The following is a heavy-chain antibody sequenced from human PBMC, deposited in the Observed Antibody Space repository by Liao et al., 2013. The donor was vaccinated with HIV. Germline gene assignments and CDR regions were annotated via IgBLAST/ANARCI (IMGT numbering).Heavy chain of an antibody. CDR2: IYHSGST. Sequence: QLQLQESGPGLVKSSETLSLTCSVSGGSISSTTYYWGWIRQSPGRGLEWIGYIYHSGSTNYNPSLKSRVTMSVDTSKKQFSVKLSSVTAADTAVYYCARVHRGQWLVLGGTFEHWGQGILVTVSS. V-gene: IGHV4-61*05. D-gene: IGHD6-19*01. CDR1: GGSISSTTYY. CDR3: ARVHRGQWLVLGGTFEH. J-gene: IGHJ5*02.